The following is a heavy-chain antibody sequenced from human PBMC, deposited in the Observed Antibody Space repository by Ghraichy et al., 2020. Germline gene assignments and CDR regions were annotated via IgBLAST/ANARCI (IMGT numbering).Heavy chain of an antibody. D-gene: IGHD4-11*01. CDR2: ISGSGGST. V-gene: IGHV3-23*01. CDR3: AKSPYSNYVGFDP. J-gene: IGHJ5*02. Sequence: GESLNISCAASGFTFSSYAMSWVRQAPGKGLEWVSAISGSGGSTYYADSVKGRFTISRDNSKNTLYLQMNSLRAEDTAVYYCAKSPYSNYVGFDPWGQGTLVTGSS. CDR1: GFTFSSYA.